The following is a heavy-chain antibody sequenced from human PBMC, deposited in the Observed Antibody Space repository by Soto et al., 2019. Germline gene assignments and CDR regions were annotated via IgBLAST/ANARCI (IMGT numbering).Heavy chain of an antibody. CDR1: GYTFTSYY. CDR3: ARDLDGYTKFLCFDP. D-gene: IGHD5-12*01. CDR2: INPSGGST. Sequence: ASVKVSCKASGYTFTSYYMHWVRQAPGQGLEWMGIINPSGGSTSYAQKFQGRVTMTRDTSTSTVYMELSSLRSEDTAVYYCARDLDGYTKFLCFDPWGQGTPVTVSS. V-gene: IGHV1-46*01. J-gene: IGHJ5*02.